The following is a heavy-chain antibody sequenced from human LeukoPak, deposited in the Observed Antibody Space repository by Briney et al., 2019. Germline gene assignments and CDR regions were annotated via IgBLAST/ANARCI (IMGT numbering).Heavy chain of an antibody. Sequence: PGGSLRLSCAASGFTFSNYAMSWVRQAPGKGLEWVSVISGTGFSTFYADSVKGRFTLSRDNSKNTLYLQMNSLRAEDTAVYYCAKGETSGGTCYSPLDYWGQGTLLTVSS. V-gene: IGHV3-23*01. CDR2: ISGTGFST. CDR1: GFTFSNYA. CDR3: AKGETSGGTCYSPLDY. J-gene: IGHJ4*02. D-gene: IGHD2-15*01.